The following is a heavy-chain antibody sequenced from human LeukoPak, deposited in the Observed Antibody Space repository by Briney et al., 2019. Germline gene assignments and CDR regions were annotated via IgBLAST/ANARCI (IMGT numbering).Heavy chain of an antibody. CDR1: GLTFSGSA. D-gene: IGHD1-26*01. Sequence: PGRTLRLSCAASGLTFSGSAMHWARQASGKGLEWVGRISSKANSYATAYAASVKGRFTISRDDSKTTAYLQMNSLKTEDTAVYYCTTRWTPYIGSYYVDYWGQGTLVTVSS. CDR2: ISSKANSYAT. V-gene: IGHV3-73*01. CDR3: TTRWTPYIGSYYVDY. J-gene: IGHJ4*02.